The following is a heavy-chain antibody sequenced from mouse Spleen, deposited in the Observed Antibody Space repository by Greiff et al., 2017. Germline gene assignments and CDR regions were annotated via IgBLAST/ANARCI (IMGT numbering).Heavy chain of an antibody. CDR3: ARGGLEDY. D-gene: IGHD2-2*01. J-gene: IGHJ2*01. V-gene: IGHV3-6*01. Sequence: VQLQQSGPGLVKPSQSLSLTCSVTGYSITSGYYWNWIRQFPGNKLEWMGYISYDGSNNYNPSLKNRISITRDTSKNQFFLKLNSVTTEDTATYYCARGGLEDYWGQGTTLTVSS. CDR1: GYSITSGYY. CDR2: ISYDGSN.